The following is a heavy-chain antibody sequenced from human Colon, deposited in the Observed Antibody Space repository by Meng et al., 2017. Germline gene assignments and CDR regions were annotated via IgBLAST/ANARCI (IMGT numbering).Heavy chain of an antibody. CDR3: ARDLSGYYSFVDY. CDR2: INPNNGGA. D-gene: IGHD3-22*01. J-gene: IGHJ4*02. Sequence: QGKLVQSGAEVKRPGASVKVSCKASGYTFTGYYMQWVRQAPGQGLEWMGRINPNNGGANYAQQFQGRVTMTTDTSISTAYMELSRLRSDDTAVYYCARDLSGYYSFVDYWGQGTLVTVSS. CDR1: GYTFTGYY. V-gene: IGHV1-2*06.